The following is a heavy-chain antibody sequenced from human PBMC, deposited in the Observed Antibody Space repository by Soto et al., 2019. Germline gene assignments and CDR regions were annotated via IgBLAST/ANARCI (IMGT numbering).Heavy chain of an antibody. V-gene: IGHV3-23*01. CDR2: IRNSGGFT. CDR1: GFTFNNYA. J-gene: IGHJ4*02. Sequence: VQLLESGGGLVQPGGTLRLSCAASGFTFNNYAMNWVRQAPGKGLEWVSAIRNSGGFTYYADSVKGRFTISRDNSKNTLHLHTNSLRAENTALYSCAKDYFGTRVPYFVDYWGQGTLGTASS. D-gene: IGHD3-10*01. CDR3: AKDYFGTRVPYFVDY.